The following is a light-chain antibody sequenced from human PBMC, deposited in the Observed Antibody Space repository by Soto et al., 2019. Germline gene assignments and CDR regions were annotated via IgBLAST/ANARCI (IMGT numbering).Light chain of an antibody. CDR3: QSYGTSLSGLYV. V-gene: IGLV1-40*01. CDR1: SSNIGAGRD. J-gene: IGLJ1*01. Sequence: QSGLTQPPSVSGAPGQRVIISCTGSSSNIGAGRDVLWYRQFPGEAPKFLISDSNHRPSGVPDRFSVSKSGASASLAITGLRAEDEGDYFCQSYGTSLSGLYVFGTGTKVTVL. CDR2: DSN.